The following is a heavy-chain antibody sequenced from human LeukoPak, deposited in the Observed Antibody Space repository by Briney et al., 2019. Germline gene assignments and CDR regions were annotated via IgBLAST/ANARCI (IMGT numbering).Heavy chain of an antibody. V-gene: IGHV3-9*03. D-gene: IGHD1-26*01. CDR1: GFSFDDHA. CDR2: ISWNSGSI. J-gene: IGHJ4*02. CDR3: AKAWSGSYFPFDY. Sequence: PGRSLRLSCAASGFSFDDHAMHWVRQAPGKGLEWVSGISWNSGSIGYADSVKGRFTISRDNAKNFLYLQMNSLKTEDMALYYCAKAWSGSYFPFDYWGQGTPVTVSS.